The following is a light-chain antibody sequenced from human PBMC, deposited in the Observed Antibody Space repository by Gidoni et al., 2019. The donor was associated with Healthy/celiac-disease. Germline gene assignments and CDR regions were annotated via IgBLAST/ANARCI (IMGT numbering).Light chain of an antibody. CDR1: QSVLYSSNNKNY. CDR3: QQYYSTPWT. CDR2: WAS. J-gene: IGKJ1*01. Sequence: DIVMTQSPDSRPVSLGERATINCKSSQSVLYSSNNKNYLAWYQQKPGQPPKLLIYWASTRESGVPDRFSGSGSGTDFTLTISSLQAEDVAVYYCQQYYSTPWTFGQGTKVEIK. V-gene: IGKV4-1*01.